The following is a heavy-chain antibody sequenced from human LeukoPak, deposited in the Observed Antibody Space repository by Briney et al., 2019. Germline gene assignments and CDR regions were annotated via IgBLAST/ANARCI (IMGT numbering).Heavy chain of an antibody. J-gene: IGHJ4*02. CDR3: AEGYNPYYFDY. D-gene: IGHD1-14*01. CDR2: ISYSGSI. Sequence: SETLSLTCAVSGGSISTENWWSWVRQPPGKGLEWIGYISYSGSINHNPSLKSRVTISMDTSKNQFSLKLSSVTAADTAVYYCAEGYNPYYFDYWGQGALVTVSS. V-gene: IGHV4-4*02. CDR1: GGSISTENW.